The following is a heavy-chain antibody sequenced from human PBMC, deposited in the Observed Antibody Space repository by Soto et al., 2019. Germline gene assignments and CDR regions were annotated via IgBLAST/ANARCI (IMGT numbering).Heavy chain of an antibody. Sequence: EVQLVESGGGLVQPGGSLRLSCAASGFTFSSYSMNWVRQAPGKGLEWVSYISSSSSTIYYADSVKGRFTISRDNAKNSMYLQMNSLRAEDTAVYYCARDAAMDDYWGQGTLVTVSS. CDR2: ISSSSSTI. J-gene: IGHJ4*02. D-gene: IGHD5-18*01. CDR3: ARDAAMDDY. CDR1: GFTFSSYS. V-gene: IGHV3-48*01.